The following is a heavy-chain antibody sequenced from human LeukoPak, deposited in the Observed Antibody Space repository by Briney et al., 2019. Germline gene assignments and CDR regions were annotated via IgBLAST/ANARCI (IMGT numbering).Heavy chain of an antibody. J-gene: IGHJ3*02. CDR3: AKGLRDSSGYDPPDAFDI. V-gene: IGHV3-66*01. CDR1: GFTVSSNY. CDR2: IYSGGST. D-gene: IGHD3-22*01. Sequence: GGSLRLSCAASGFTVSSNYMSWVRQAPGKGLEWVSVIYSGGSTYYADSVKGRFTISRDNSKNTLYLQMNSLRAEDTAVYYCAKGLRDSSGYDPPDAFDIWGQGTMVTVSS.